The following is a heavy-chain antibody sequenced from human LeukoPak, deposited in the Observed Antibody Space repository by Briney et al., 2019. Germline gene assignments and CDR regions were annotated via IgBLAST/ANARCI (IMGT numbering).Heavy chain of an antibody. J-gene: IGHJ6*03. CDR1: GVSFSGYY. Sequence: SGTLSLTCAVYGVSFSGYYWSWVRQPPGKGVEWLGEINHSGSTNYNPSLKSRVTIALETSKNQCSLKRSHGTAADTAMYLCARGRPGYQLLPTKKNYSYYYVDVWGKGTSVTVSS. D-gene: IGHD2-2*01. V-gene: IGHV4-34*01. CDR3: ARGRPGYQLLPTKKNYSYYYVDV. CDR2: INHSGST.